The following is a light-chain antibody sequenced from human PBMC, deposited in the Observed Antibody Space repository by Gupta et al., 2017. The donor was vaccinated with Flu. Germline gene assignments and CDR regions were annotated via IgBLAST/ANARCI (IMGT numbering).Light chain of an antibody. CDR3: QQFDNLRIA. CDR1: LDIINF. V-gene: IGKV1-33*01. Sequence: PSSLSASVGDRVTITCQASLDIINFLNWYQQKPGKAPKLLISDASILQTGVPSRFSGSGSGTHFTLTISSLQPEDIGTYYCQQFDNLRIAFGGGTKVAIK. CDR2: DAS. J-gene: IGKJ4*01.